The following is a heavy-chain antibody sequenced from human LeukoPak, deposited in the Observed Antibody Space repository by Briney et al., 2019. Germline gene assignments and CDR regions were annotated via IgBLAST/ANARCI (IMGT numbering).Heavy chain of an antibody. V-gene: IGHV4-34*01. Sequence: SETLSLTCAVYGGSFSGYYWSWIRQPPGKGLEWIGEINHSGSTNYNPSLKSRVTISVDTSKNQFSLKLSSVIAADTAVYYCARATVTRYYFDYWGQGTLVTVSS. CDR1: GGSFSGYY. CDR3: ARATVTRYYFDY. CDR2: INHSGST. D-gene: IGHD4-17*01. J-gene: IGHJ4*02.